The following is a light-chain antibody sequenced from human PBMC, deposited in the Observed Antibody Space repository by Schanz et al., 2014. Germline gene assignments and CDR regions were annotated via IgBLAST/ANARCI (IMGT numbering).Light chain of an antibody. V-gene: IGKV1-39*01. CDR2: AAS. CDR1: QSISSY. J-gene: IGKJ4*01. CDR3: QQSST. Sequence: DIQMTQSPSSLSASVGDRVTITCRASQSISSYLNWYQQKPGKAPKLLIYAASSLQSGVPSRFSGSGSGKDFTFTISSLQPEDFATYYCQQSSTFGGGTKVEIK.